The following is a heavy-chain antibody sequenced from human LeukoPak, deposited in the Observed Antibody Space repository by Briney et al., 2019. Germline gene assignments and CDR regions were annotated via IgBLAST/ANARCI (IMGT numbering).Heavy chain of an antibody. CDR1: GFTFSTHW. CDR2: IKEDRSEK. V-gene: IGHV3-7*01. J-gene: IGHJ6*03. CDR3: ARAIRRITVVRGQDYYYYMDV. Sequence: PGGSLRLSCAASGFTFSTHWMTWVRQAPGKGLEWVANIKEDRSEKYYVDSVKGRFTISRDNAKNSVYLQVNSLRAEDTAVYYCARAIRRITVVRGQDYYYYMDVWGKGTTVTVSS. D-gene: IGHD3-10*01.